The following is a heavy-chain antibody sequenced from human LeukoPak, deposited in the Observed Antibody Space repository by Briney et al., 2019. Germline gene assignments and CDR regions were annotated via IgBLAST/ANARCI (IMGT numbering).Heavy chain of an antibody. CDR3: ARGSIHSSSRYAPAEYFQH. V-gene: IGHV4-34*01. Sequence: SETLSLTCAVYGGSFSGYYWSWIRQPPGKGLEWIGEINHSGSTNYNPSLKSRVTISVDTSKNQFSLKLSSVTAADTAVYYCARGSIHSSSRYAPAEYFQHWGQGTLVTVSS. CDR2: INHSGST. J-gene: IGHJ1*01. D-gene: IGHD6-13*01. CDR1: GGSFSGYY.